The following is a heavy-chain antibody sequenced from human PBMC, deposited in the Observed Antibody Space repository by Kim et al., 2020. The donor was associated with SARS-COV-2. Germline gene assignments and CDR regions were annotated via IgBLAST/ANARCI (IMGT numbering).Heavy chain of an antibody. CDR3: ARGDYYGSGSYPLFDY. V-gene: IGHV1-3*01. J-gene: IGHJ4*02. D-gene: IGHD3-10*01. Sequence: KFQGRVTITRDTSASTAYMELSSLRSEDTAVYFCARGDYYGSGSYPLFDYWGQGTLVTVSS.